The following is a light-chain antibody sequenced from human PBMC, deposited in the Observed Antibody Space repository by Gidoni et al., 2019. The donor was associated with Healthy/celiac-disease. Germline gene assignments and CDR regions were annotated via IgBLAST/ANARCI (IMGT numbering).Light chain of an antibody. Sequence: QSVLTQPPSVSGAPGQGVTISCTGSSSNIGAGYDVHWSQQLPGTAPKLLIDVNSNRPSGVPDRFSGSKSGTSASLAITGLQAEDEADYYCQSYDSSLSVVFGGGTKLTVL. J-gene: IGLJ2*01. CDR3: QSYDSSLSVV. CDR2: VNS. V-gene: IGLV1-40*01. CDR1: SSNIGAGYD.